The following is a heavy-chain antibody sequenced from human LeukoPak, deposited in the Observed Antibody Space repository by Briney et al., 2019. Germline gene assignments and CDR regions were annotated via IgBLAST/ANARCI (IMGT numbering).Heavy chain of an antibody. V-gene: IGHV1-18*01. J-gene: IGHJ3*02. CDR2: ISASNGNT. Sequence: ASAKVSCKAPDYTFSTYGITSVRQAPGPGLEWMGWISASNGNTNFAQKLQDRVTLTTDTSTNTAFMELRSLISDDTAVYYCARVAEYSFDIWGQGTMVTVSS. CDR3: ARVAEYSFDI. D-gene: IGHD2/OR15-2a*01. CDR1: DYTFSTYG.